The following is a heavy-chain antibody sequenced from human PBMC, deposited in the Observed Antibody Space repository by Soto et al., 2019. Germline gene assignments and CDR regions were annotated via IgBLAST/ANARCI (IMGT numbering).Heavy chain of an antibody. CDR2: ISAYNGNT. D-gene: IGHD4-17*01. V-gene: IGHV1-18*01. CDR1: GYTFTSYG. Sequence: GESLKISCKASGYTFTSYGISWVRQAPGQGLEWMGWISAYNGNTNYAQKLQGRVTMTTDTSTSTAYMELRSLRSDDTAVYYCARGPVQKHDYGDYVVGTDYWGQGTLVTVSS. CDR3: ARGPVQKHDYGDYVVGTDY. J-gene: IGHJ4*02.